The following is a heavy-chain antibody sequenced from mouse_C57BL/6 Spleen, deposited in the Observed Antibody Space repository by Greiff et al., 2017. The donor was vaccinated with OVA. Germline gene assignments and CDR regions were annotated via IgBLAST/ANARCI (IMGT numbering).Heavy chain of an antibody. J-gene: IGHJ1*03. Sequence: QVQLQQPGAELVMPGASVKLSCKASGYTFTSYWMHWVKQRPGQGLEWIGEIGPSDSYTNYNQKFKGKSTLTVDKSSSTAYMQLSSLTSEDSAVYYCAAEAWVWGTGTTVTVSS. CDR1: GYTFTSYW. CDR3: AAEAWV. D-gene: IGHD6-1*01. V-gene: IGHV1-69*01. CDR2: IGPSDSYT.